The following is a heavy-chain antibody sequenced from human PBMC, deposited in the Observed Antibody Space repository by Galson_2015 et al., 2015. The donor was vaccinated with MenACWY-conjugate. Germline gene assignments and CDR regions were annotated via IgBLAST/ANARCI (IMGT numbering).Heavy chain of an antibody. V-gene: IGHV5-51*01. J-gene: IGHJ6*02. CDR2: IDPVNSNI. CDR3: ARHPPGGRGMDV. D-gene: IGHD1-26*01. Sequence: QSGAEVKKPGESLQISCRGSGYSFTNYWIDWVRQMPGKGLEWEGLIDPVNSNIRYSPSFQGQVTISADESISTAYLQWSSLKASDTATYYCARHPPGGRGMDVWGRGTTVTVSS. CDR1: GYSFTNYW.